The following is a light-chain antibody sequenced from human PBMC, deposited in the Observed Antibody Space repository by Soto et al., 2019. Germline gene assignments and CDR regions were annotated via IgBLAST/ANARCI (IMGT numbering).Light chain of an antibody. CDR3: HQYGSSPPHT. J-gene: IGKJ2*01. CDR2: DAY. CDR1: QSISSNS. V-gene: IGKV3D-20*01. Sequence: EIVLTQSPATLSLSPGERATLSCGASQSISSNSLAWYQHRPGLAPRLLIYDAYNRATGIPDRFSGSGSGTDFTLTISRLEPEDFALYYCHQYGSSPPHTFGQGTKLEIK.